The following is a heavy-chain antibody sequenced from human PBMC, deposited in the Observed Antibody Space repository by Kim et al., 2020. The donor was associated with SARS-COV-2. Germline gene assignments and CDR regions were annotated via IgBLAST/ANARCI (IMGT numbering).Heavy chain of an antibody. Sequence: ASVKVSCKASGYTFTSYGISWVRQAPVQGLEWMGWISAYNGNTNYAQKLQGRVTMTTDTSTSTAYMELRSLRSDDTAVYYCARDTMTTVTFGWFDPWGQGTLVTVSS. J-gene: IGHJ5*02. V-gene: IGHV1-18*01. CDR2: ISAYNGNT. CDR3: ARDTMTTVTFGWFDP. D-gene: IGHD4-17*01. CDR1: GYTFTSYG.